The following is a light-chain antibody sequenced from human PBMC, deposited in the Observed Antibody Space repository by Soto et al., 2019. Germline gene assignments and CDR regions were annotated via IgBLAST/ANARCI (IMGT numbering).Light chain of an antibody. Sequence: QSVLTQPPSVSGAPGQRVTISCSGSTSNIGKNAVAWYQHFPGRAPKLLIHDDHERPSDIPDRFSASRSGTSATLAIAGLQTGDEADYYCGTWDLSLNAGVFGGGTKLTVL. CDR2: DDH. J-gene: IGLJ2*01. CDR3: GTWDLSLNAGV. V-gene: IGLV1-51*01. CDR1: TSNIGKNA.